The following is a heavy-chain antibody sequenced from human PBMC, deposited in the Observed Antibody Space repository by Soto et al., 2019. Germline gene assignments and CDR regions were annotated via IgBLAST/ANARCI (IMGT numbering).Heavy chain of an antibody. CDR1: GASISSRSW. Sequence: QVQLQESGPGLVKPSETLSLTCAVSGASISSRSWWPWVRQPPGKGLEGIGEMNHNGGYNYNPSLKSRVTISTDTSKNQFSLTLTSVTAADTAMYYCTCCGHDYKIDNWGQGSLVTVSS. J-gene: IGHJ4*02. V-gene: IGHV4-4*02. D-gene: IGHD2-21*01. CDR2: MNHNGGY. CDR3: TCCGHDYKIDN.